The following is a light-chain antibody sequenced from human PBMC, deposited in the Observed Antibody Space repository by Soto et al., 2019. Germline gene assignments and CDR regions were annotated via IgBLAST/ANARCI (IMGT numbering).Light chain of an antibody. Sequence: EIVLTQSPATPPLSPPPTPPLPPRPSPRLPPYLAWYQHKPGQAPRLLIYDASNRATGIPARFSGSGSGTDFTLTISSLEPEDFADYYCQQRANWLTFGGGTKVEIK. CDR3: QQRANWLT. CDR1: PRLPPY. CDR2: DAS. J-gene: IGKJ4*01. V-gene: IGKV3-11*01.